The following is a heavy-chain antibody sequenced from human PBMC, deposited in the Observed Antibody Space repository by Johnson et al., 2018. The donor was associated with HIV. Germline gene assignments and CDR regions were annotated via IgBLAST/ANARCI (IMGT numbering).Heavy chain of an antibody. V-gene: IGHV3-20*04. CDR3: ARAPGFSRAFDI. J-gene: IGHJ3*02. D-gene: IGHD3-10*01. Sequence: VQLVESGGRVVRPGGSLRLSCVASGFTFDDYGMSWVRQAPGKGLEWVSGIHWNGGSTGYAESVKCRFTISRDNAKNSLYLQMNSLGAEDTAVYYCARAPGFSRAFDIWGQGTMVTVSS. CDR1: GFTFDDYG. CDR2: IHWNGGST.